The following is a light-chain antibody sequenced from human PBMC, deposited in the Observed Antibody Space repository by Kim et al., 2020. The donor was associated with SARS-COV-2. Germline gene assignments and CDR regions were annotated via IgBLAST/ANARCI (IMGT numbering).Light chain of an antibody. V-gene: IGLV2-11*01. CDR3: CSFAGSYTWV. CDR1: SSEGVGDNH. Sequence: GESVTILGTGTSSEGVGDNHVSWYHHQLCKALILISYHVSKWPSGVPDRFSGSKSANTASLTISGLQAEDEADYYCCSFAGSYTWVFGGGTTLTVL. CDR2: HVS. J-gene: IGLJ3*02.